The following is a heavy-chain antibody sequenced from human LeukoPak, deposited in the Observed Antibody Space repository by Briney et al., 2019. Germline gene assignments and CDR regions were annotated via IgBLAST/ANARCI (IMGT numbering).Heavy chain of an antibody. J-gene: IGHJ4*02. CDR3: ARNFGSSWYYFDY. Sequence: SETPSLTCTVSGGSISGYYWSWIRQPPGKGLEWIGYIYYSGNTNYNPSLKSRVTISVDTSNNQFSLKLSSVTAADTAVYYCARNFGSSWYYFDYWGQGTLVTVSS. V-gene: IGHV4-59*01. CDR1: GGSISGYY. CDR2: IYYSGNT. D-gene: IGHD6-13*01.